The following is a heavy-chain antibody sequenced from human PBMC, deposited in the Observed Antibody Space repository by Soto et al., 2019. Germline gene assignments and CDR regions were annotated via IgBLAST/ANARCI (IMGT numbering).Heavy chain of an antibody. D-gene: IGHD3-22*01. CDR3: ARDFTYDTSGYYQVGYFDY. V-gene: IGHV3-23*01. Sequence: GGSMRLSCAASGCTFINYAMSWVRQAPGKGLEWVSAISAGGSNTYFADSVKDRFTISRDNSKNTLSLQMNSLRAEDTAIYYCARDFTYDTSGYYQVGYFDYRGQGTLVTVSS. CDR2: ISAGGSNT. J-gene: IGHJ4*02. CDR1: GCTFINYA.